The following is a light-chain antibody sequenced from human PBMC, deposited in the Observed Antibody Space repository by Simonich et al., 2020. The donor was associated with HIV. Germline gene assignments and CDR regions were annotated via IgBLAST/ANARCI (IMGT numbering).Light chain of an antibody. CDR1: SSDVGGYTY. CDR3: SSYTSSSTWV. V-gene: IGLV2-14*01. CDR2: EVS. Sequence: QSALTQPPSASGSPGQSVTISCTGTSSDVGGYTYVSWYQQPPGKAPKLMIYEVSQRPSGVSNRFAGSKAGNTASLTISGLQAEDEADYYCSSYTSSSTWVFGGGTKLTVL. J-gene: IGLJ2*01.